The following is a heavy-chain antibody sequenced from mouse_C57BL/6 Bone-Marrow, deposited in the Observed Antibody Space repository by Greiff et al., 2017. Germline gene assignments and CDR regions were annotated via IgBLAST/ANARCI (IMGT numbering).Heavy chain of an antibody. D-gene: IGHD5-1-1*01. V-gene: IGHV1-22*01. CDR2: INPNNGGT. J-gene: IGHJ2*02. CDR3: ARIVHTPY. Sequence: VQLQQSGPELVKPGASVKMSCKASGYTFTDYNMHWVKQSHGKSLEWIGYINPNNGGTRYNQKFKGKGTLTVNKSSSTAYMELRRLTQEASSVYYCARIVHTPYWGQGASLTVSS. CDR1: GYTFTDYN.